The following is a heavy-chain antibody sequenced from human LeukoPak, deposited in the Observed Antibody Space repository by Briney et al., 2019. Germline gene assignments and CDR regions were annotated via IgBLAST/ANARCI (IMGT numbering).Heavy chain of an antibody. V-gene: IGHV3-74*01. J-gene: IGHJ5*02. CDR1: GFSFSSYA. CDR3: ARDRYCSGGSCYQSWFDP. D-gene: IGHD2-15*01. CDR2: INSDGSST. Sequence: PGGSLRLSCAASGFSFSSYAMSWVRQAPGKGLVWVSRINSDGSSTSYADSVKGRFTISRDNAKNTLYLQMNSLRAEDTAVYYCARDRYCSGGSCYQSWFDPWGQGTLVTVSS.